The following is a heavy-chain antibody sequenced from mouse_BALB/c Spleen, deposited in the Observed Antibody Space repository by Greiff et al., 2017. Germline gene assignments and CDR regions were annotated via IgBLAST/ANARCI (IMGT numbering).Heavy chain of an antibody. CDR1: GFTFSSYA. CDR3: ARGEKAYYGNYVDYAMDY. J-gene: IGHJ4*01. CDR2: ISSGGST. Sequence: EVKLMESGGGLVKPGGSLKLSCAASGFTFSSYAMSWVRQTPEKRLEWVASISSGGSTYYPDSVKGRFTISRDNARNILYLQMSSLRSEDTAMYYCARGEKAYYGNYVDYAMDYWGQGTSVTVSS. D-gene: IGHD2-10*01. V-gene: IGHV5-6-5*01.